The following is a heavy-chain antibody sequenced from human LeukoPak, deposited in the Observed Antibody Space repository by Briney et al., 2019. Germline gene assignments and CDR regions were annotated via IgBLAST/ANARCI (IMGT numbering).Heavy chain of an antibody. V-gene: IGHV4-39*07. CDR3: ARVGDFWSGYSNYYYMDV. J-gene: IGHJ6*03. CDR1: GGSISSNTYY. CDR2: IYYSGST. D-gene: IGHD3-3*01. Sequence: PSETLSLTCTVSGGSISSNTYYWGWIRQPPGKGLEWIGSIYYSGSTYYNPSLKSRVTISVDTSKNQFSLKLSSVTAADTAVYYCARVGDFWSGYSNYYYMDVWGKGTTVTVSS.